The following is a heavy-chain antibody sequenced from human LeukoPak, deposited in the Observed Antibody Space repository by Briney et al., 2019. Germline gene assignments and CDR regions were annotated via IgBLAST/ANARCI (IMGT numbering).Heavy chain of an antibody. D-gene: IGHD6-6*01. J-gene: IGHJ4*02. V-gene: IGHV1-69*05. CDR3: ASVAAARSYYFDY. Sequence: GASVKVSCKASGGTFSSYAISWVRQAPRQGLEWMGGIIPIFGTANYAQKFQGRVTITTDESTSTAYMELSSLRSEDTAVYYCASVAAARSYYFDYWGQGTLVTVSS. CDR2: IIPIFGTA. CDR1: GGTFSSYA.